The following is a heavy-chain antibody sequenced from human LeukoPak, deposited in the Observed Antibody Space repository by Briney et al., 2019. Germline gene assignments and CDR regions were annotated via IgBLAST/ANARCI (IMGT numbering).Heavy chain of an antibody. CDR2: INSDGSST. D-gene: IGHD3-10*01. CDR1: GFTFSSYW. Sequence: GGSLRLSCAASGFTFSSYWMHWVRQAPGKGLVWVSRINSDGSSTSYADSVKGRFTISRDNAKNTLYLQMNSLRAEHTAVYYCAKNFGYLPRGYYFDYWGQGTLVTVSS. V-gene: IGHV3-74*01. J-gene: IGHJ4*02. CDR3: AKNFGYLPRGYYFDY.